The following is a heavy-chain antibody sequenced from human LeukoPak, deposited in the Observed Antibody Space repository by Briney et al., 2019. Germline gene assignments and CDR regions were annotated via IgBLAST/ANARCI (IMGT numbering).Heavy chain of an antibody. J-gene: IGHJ4*02. Sequence: SETLSLTCAVYGGSFSGYYWSWIRQPPGKGLEWVGEINHSGSTNYNPSLKSRVTISVDTSKNQFSLKLSSMTAADTAVYYCARSVCSSTSCYDYWGQGTLVTVSS. CDR2: INHSGST. V-gene: IGHV4-34*01. CDR3: ARSVCSSTSCYDY. D-gene: IGHD2-2*01. CDR1: GGSFSGYY.